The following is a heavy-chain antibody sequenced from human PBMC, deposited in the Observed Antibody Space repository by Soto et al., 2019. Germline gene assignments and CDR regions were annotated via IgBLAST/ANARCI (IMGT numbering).Heavy chain of an antibody. CDR3: ARDLSSGYYFPGRGYGMGV. D-gene: IGHD3-22*01. CDR1: GYTFTSYA. V-gene: IGHV1-3*01. J-gene: IGHJ6*02. CDR2: INAGNGNT. Sequence: ASVKVSCKASGYTFTSYAMHWVRQAPGQRLEWMGWINAGNGNTKYSQKFQGRVTITRDTSASTAYMELSSLRSEDTAVYYCARDLSSGYYFPGRGYGMGVWGQGTTVTVSS.